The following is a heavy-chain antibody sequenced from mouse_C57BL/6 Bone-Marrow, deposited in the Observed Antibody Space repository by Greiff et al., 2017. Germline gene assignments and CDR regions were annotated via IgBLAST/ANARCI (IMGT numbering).Heavy chain of an antibody. V-gene: IGHV1-81*01. J-gene: IGHJ4*01. CDR3: ARGTYYSNLGAMDY. D-gene: IGHD2-5*01. Sequence: VKLQESGAELARPGASVKLSCTASGYTFKSYGISWVKQRTGQGLEWIGEIYPRSGNTYYNEKFKGKATLTADKSSSTAYMERRSLTSEESAVYFCARGTYYSNLGAMDYWGQGTSVTVSS. CDR2: IYPRSGNT. CDR1: GYTFKSYG.